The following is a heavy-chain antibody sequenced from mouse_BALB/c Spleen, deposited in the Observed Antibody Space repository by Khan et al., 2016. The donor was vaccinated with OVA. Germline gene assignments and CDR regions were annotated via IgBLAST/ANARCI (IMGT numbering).Heavy chain of an antibody. V-gene: IGHV3-8*02. Sequence: EVQLQESGPSLVKPSQTLSLTCSVNGDSITSGFWNWIRKFPGNKFEYMGYVTYSGNTYYNPSLKCRISITRDTSKSQYYLQLNSVTTEDTATYFCARSYGSWTMDYWGQGTSVTVSS. CDR3: ARSYGSWTMDY. CDR2: VTYSGNT. D-gene: IGHD1-1*01. CDR1: GDSITSGF. J-gene: IGHJ4*01.